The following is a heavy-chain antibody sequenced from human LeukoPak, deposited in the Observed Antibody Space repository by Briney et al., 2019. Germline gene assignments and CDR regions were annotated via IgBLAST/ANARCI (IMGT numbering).Heavy chain of an antibody. D-gene: IGHD5-18*01. Sequence: ASVKVSCKASGFTFTSSAMQWVRQARGQRLEWIGWIVVGSGNTNYAQKFQERVTITRGMSTSTAYMELSSLRSEDTAVYYCAADISDTAMVDIWGQGTMVTVSS. J-gene: IGHJ3*02. V-gene: IGHV1-58*02. CDR1: GFTFTSSA. CDR3: AADISDTAMVDI. CDR2: IVVGSGNT.